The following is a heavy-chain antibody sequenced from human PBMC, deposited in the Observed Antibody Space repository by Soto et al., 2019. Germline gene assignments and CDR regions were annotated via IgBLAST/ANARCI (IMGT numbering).Heavy chain of an antibody. CDR3: ATGSRSSTSDAFDI. V-gene: IGHV4-31*03. CDR1: GGSISSGGYY. CDR2: IYYSGST. Sequence: SETLSLTCTVSGGSISSGGYYWTWIRQHPGKGLEWIGYIYYSGSTYYNPSLKSRVTMSVDTSKNQFSLKLNSVTAADTAVYYCATGSRSSTSDAFDIWDRGTMVTVSS. J-gene: IGHJ3*02. D-gene: IGHD2-15*01.